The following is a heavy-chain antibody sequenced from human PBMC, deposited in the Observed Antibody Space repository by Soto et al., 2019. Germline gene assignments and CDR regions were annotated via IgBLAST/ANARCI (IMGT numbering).Heavy chain of an antibody. CDR2: TGGSGSST. D-gene: IGHD3-16*01. CDR3: ARDPGVDDYEGWFDS. V-gene: IGHV3-23*01. Sequence: EVQLLESGGGLVQPGGSLRLSCAASGFNFRSYAMTWVRQAPGKGLDWVSGTGGSGSSTFYSDSVRGRFSISRDNSKNLLYLQMNNLRVEGTGVYYCARDPGVDDYEGWFDSWGQGTLVTVSS. J-gene: IGHJ5*01. CDR1: GFNFRSYA.